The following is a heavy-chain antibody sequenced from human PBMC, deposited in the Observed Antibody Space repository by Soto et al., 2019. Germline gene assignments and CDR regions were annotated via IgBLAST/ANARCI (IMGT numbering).Heavy chain of an antibody. CDR2: INHSGSGST. CDR1: GGSFSAYY. J-gene: IGHJ4*02. D-gene: IGHD2-2*02. V-gene: IGHV4-34*01. CDR3: ARDGYCSSISCSTRPFDS. Sequence: PSETLSLTCAVYGGSFSAYYWSWIRQPPGKGLQWIGEINHSGSGSTNYNPSLKSRATISVDTSKNQFSLKLSSVTAADTAMYYCARDGYCSSISCSTRPFDSWGQGTLVTVSS.